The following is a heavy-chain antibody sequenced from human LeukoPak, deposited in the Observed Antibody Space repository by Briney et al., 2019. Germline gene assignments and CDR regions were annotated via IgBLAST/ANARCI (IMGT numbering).Heavy chain of an antibody. J-gene: IGHJ4*02. CDR3: AGEKSILTGYYVDY. CDR2: ISVYNGNT. D-gene: IGHD3-9*01. Sequence: ASVKVSCKASGYTFTSYGISWVRQAPGQGLEWMGWISVYNGNTKYAQKLQGRVTMTTDTSTNTAYMELRSLRSDDTAVYYCAGEKSILTGYYVDYWGQGTLVTVSS. V-gene: IGHV1-18*01. CDR1: GYTFTSYG.